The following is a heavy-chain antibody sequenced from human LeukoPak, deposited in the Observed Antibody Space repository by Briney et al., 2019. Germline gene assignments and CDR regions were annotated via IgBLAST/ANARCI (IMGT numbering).Heavy chain of an antibody. CDR2: FDPEDGET. CDR3: ATIASGYDSSPNFDY. CDR1: GYTLTELS. D-gene: IGHD5-12*01. J-gene: IGHJ4*02. Sequence: ASVNVSSTLSGYTLTELSMHWVRQAPGKGLEWRGGFDPEDGETIYAQKFQGRVTMTEDTSTDTAYMELSSLRSEDTAVYYCATIASGYDSSPNFDYWGQGTLVTVSS. V-gene: IGHV1-24*01.